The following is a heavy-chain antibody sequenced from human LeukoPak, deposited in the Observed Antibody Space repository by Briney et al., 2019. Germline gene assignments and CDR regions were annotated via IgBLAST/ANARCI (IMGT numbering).Heavy chain of an antibody. CDR1: GFTFSSYN. CDR3: ARFYDD. D-gene: IGHD5/OR15-5a*01. V-gene: IGHV3-21*01. Sequence: GGSLRLSCAASGFTFSSYNMNWVRQAPGKGLEWVSSISSSSRYIYYADSVKGRFTISRDNARNSLYLQMNSLRAEDTAVYYCARFYDDWGQGTLVTVSS. J-gene: IGHJ4*02. CDR2: ISSSSRYI.